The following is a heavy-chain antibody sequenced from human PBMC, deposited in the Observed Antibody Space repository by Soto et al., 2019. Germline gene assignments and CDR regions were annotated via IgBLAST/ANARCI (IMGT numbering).Heavy chain of an antibody. J-gene: IGHJ4*02. CDR2: IYYSGST. Sequence: QVQLQESGPGLVKPSETLSLTCTVSGGSVSSGSYYWSWIRQPPGKGLEWIGYIYYSGSTNYNPSLKSRVTISVDTSKNQFSLKLSSVTAADTAVYYCAREGGGNSIDYWGQGTLVTVSS. V-gene: IGHV4-61*01. CDR3: AREGGGNSIDY. D-gene: IGHD4-4*01. CDR1: GGSVSSGSYY.